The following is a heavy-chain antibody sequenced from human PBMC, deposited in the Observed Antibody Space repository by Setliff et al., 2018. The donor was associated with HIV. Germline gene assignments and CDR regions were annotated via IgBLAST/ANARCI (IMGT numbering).Heavy chain of an antibody. Sequence: KPSETLSLTCAVSGYSISSDYFWGWIRQSPGKGLEWIGSFYQSGNIYYNPSLKSRVTISVDTSKNQFSLRLTSVTAADTAVYYCARGSRSRGNSGWPSRGYWYFDLWGRGTLVTVSS. D-gene: IGHD6-19*01. J-gene: IGHJ2*01. V-gene: IGHV4-38-2*01. CDR2: FYQSGNI. CDR3: ARGSRSRGNSGWPSRGYWYFDL. CDR1: GYSISSDYF.